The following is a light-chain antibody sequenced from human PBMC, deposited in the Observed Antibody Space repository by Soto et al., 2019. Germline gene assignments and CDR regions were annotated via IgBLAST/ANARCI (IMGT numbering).Light chain of an antibody. CDR3: QQGYSFPVT. Sequence: DIQMTQSPSSLSASVGDRVSMTFRASQDIGDWLAWYQQKPGKAPKLLVYAASSLQSGVPSRFSGSGSGTDFTLTIGSLQPEDFATYYCQQGYSFPVTFGGGTKVDIK. V-gene: IGKV1-12*01. CDR2: AAS. CDR1: QDIGDW. J-gene: IGKJ4*01.